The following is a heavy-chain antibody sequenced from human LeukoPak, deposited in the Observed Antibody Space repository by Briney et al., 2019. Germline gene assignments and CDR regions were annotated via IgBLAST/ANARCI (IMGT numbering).Heavy chain of an antibody. CDR3: AKDSVAGSLYYFDH. CDR1: GFTFSTYW. Sequence: GGSVRLSCTASGFTFSTYWMSWVRQAPGKGLEWVANINGGASKKYYVDSVKGRFTISRDNAKNSVDLQMNSLRAEDTAVYYCAKDSVAGSLYYFDHWGQGTLVTVSS. D-gene: IGHD6-19*01. J-gene: IGHJ4*02. CDR2: INGGASKK. V-gene: IGHV3-7*05.